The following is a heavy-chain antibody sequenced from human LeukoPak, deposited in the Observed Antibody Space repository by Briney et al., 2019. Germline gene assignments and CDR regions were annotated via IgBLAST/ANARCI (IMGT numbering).Heavy chain of an antibody. CDR1: GFTVSSNS. V-gene: IGHV3-53*01. CDR3: ARRAGEYSHPYDY. Sequence: GGSLRLSCTVSGFTVSSNSMSWVRQAPGKGLEWVSFIYSGGNTHYSDSVKGRFTISRGNSKNTLYLQMNSLRAEDTAVYYCARRAGEYSHPYDYWGQGALVTVSS. CDR2: IYSGGNT. J-gene: IGHJ4*02. D-gene: IGHD4-17*01.